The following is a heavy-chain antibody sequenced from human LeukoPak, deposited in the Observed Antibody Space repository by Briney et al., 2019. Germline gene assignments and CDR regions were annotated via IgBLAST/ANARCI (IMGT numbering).Heavy chain of an antibody. D-gene: IGHD6-13*01. V-gene: IGHV4-59*01. CDR1: GGSISSYY. J-gene: IGHJ3*02. Sequence: PSETLPLTCTVSGGSISSYYWSWIRQPPGKGLEWIGYIYYSGSTSYNPSLKSRVTISVDTSKNQFSLKLSSVTAADTAVYYCASLSSRVYAFDIWGQGTMVTVSS. CDR3: ASLSSRVYAFDI. CDR2: IYYSGST.